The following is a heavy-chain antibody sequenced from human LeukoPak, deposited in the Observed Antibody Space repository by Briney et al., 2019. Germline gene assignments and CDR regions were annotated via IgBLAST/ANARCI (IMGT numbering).Heavy chain of an antibody. CDR1: GGSISSYY. CDR3: ARASDYGDYEGFFDY. J-gene: IGHJ4*02. CDR2: IYTSGST. D-gene: IGHD4-17*01. V-gene: IGHV4-4*07. Sequence: SETLSLTCTVSGGSISSYYWSWIRQPAGKGLEWIGRIYTSGSTDYNPSLKSRVTMSVDTSKNQFSLKLSSVTAADTAVYYCARASDYGDYEGFFDYWGQGTLVTVSS.